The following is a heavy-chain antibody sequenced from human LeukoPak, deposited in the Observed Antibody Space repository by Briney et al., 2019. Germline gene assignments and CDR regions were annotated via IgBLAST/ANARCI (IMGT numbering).Heavy chain of an antibody. CDR3: ASQRSIGGSYEVDYFDY. Sequence: PSETLSLTCTVSGYSISSGYYWGWIRQPPGKGLEWIGSIYHSGSTYYNPSLKSRVTISVDTSKNQFSLKLSSVTAADTAVYYCASQRSIGGSYEVDYFDYWGQGTLVTVSS. CDR2: IYHSGST. CDR1: GYSISSGYY. D-gene: IGHD1-26*01. V-gene: IGHV4-38-2*02. J-gene: IGHJ4*02.